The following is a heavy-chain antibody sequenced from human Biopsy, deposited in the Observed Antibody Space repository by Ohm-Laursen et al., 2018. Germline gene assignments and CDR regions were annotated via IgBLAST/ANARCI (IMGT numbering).Heavy chain of an antibody. CDR2: IIPLFGAP. D-gene: IGHD4-17*01. J-gene: IGHJ5*02. V-gene: IGHV1-69*13. CDR3: ARLAQIYGDSPFDP. CDR1: GGTVSSYG. Sequence: SVKVSCKTSGGTVSSYGISWVRQAPGQGLEWMGGIIPLFGAPNYAQKFQGRLTITADESKSTTYMELSSLRSEDTAVYYCARLAQIYGDSPFDPWGQGTLVTVSS.